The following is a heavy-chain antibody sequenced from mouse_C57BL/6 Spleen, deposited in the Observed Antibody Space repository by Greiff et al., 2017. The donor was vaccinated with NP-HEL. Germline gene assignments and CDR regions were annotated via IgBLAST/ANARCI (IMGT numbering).Heavy chain of an antibody. J-gene: IGHJ3*01. V-gene: IGHV1-69*01. D-gene: IGHD4-1*02. CDR1: GYTFTSYW. CDR3: ARPSTGTRGFAY. CDR2: IDPSDSYT. Sequence: QVQLQQPGAELVMPGASVKLSCKASGYTFTSYWMHWVKQRPGQGLEWIGEIDPSDSYTNYNQKFKGKSTLTVDKSSSTAYMQLSSLTSEDSAVYYWARPSTGTRGFAYWGQGTLVTVSA.